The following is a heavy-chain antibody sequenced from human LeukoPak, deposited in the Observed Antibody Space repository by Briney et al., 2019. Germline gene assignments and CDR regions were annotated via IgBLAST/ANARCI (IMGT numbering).Heavy chain of an antibody. CDR1: GFTFSSYA. V-gene: IGHV3-64D*06. J-gene: IGHJ1*01. Sequence: GGSLRLSCSASGFTFSSYAMHWVRQAPGKGLEYVSAISSNGGGTYYADSVKGRFTISRDNSKNTLYLQMSSLRAEDTAVYYCVKVGYCSSTSCYPEYFQHWGQGTLVTVSS. CDR2: ISSNGGGT. CDR3: VKVGYCSSTSCYPEYFQH. D-gene: IGHD2-2*01.